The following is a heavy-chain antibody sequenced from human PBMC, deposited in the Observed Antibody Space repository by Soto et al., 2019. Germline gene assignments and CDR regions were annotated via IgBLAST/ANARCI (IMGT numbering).Heavy chain of an antibody. V-gene: IGHV5-10-1*01. CDR3: AADFEGITYGMDV. J-gene: IGHJ6*02. Sequence: PGESLKISCKGSGYSFTSYWISWVRQMPGKSLEWMGRIDPSDSYTNYSPSFQGHVTISADKSISTAYLQWSSLKASDTAMYYCAADFEGITYGMDVWGQGTTVTVSS. CDR1: GYSFTSYW. CDR2: IDPSDSYT. D-gene: IGHD3-3*01.